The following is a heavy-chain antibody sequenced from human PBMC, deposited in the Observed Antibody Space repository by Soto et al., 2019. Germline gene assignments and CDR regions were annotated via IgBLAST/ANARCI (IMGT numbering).Heavy chain of an antibody. J-gene: IGHJ3*02. Sequence: GGSLRLSCAASGFTFSSYAMYWVRQAPGKGLEWVSGISGSGGSTYYAGSVKGRSTISRDNSRNTLYLQMSSLRAEDTAVYYCAKRRGVAVAGHDALDIWGQGTMVTVSS. V-gene: IGHV3-23*01. D-gene: IGHD6-19*01. CDR3: AKRRGVAVAGHDALDI. CDR1: GFTFSSYA. CDR2: ISGSGGST.